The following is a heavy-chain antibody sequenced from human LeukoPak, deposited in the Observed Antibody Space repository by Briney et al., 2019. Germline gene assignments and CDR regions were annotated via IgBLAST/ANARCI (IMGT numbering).Heavy chain of an antibody. Sequence: GGSLRLSCAASGFTFSSYSMNWVRQAPGKGLEWVSSISSSSSYIYYADSVKGRFTISRDNADNSLYLQVNSLRVEDTAVYYCARAESDYSSWIGYPAWGRGTLVTVSS. J-gene: IGHJ5*02. CDR2: ISSSSSYI. CDR3: ARAESDYSSWIGYPA. V-gene: IGHV3-21*01. CDR1: GFTFSSYS. D-gene: IGHD3-3*01.